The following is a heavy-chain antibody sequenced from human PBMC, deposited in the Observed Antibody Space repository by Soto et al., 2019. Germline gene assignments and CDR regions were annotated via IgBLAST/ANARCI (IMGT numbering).Heavy chain of an antibody. D-gene: IGHD3-10*01. CDR1: GGSVSEYV. J-gene: IGHJ4*02. CDR2: IYYLGST. V-gene: IGHV4-59*02. CDR3: ARDGYDGSGSPYPAY. Sequence: SETLSLTCSVSGGSVSEYVWSWIRQSPGKGLEWIGYIYYLGSTDYNPSLKSRVTISVDTSKRQFSLRLTSVTAADTAVYYCARDGYDGSGSPYPAYWGPGTQVT.